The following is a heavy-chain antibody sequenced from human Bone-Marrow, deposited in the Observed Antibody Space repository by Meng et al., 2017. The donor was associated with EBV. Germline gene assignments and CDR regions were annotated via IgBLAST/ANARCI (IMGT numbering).Heavy chain of an antibody. J-gene: IGHJ4*02. CDR3: AKDLDLYFDY. CDR1: GFTFSSYG. Sequence: QGRLVEAGGGVVQPGRSLRLSCAASGFTFSSYGMHWVRQAPGKGLEWVAVISYDGSNKYYADSVKGRFTISRDNSKNTLYLQMNSLRAEDTAVYYCAKDLDLYFDYWGQGTLVTVSS. V-gene: IGHV3-30*18. CDR2: ISYDGSNK.